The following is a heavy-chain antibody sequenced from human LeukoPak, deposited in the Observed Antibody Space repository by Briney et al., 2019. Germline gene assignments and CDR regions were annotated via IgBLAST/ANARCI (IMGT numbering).Heavy chain of an antibody. CDR1: GFTFSSYA. Sequence: GGSLRLSCAASGFTFSSYAMHWVRQAPGKGLEWVAVMSNDGINKYYAGSVKGRFTISRDNSKNTLFLQMNSLRPEDTAVYYCARDPVSXXXXXXXXFWGXXAXVTVS. CDR2: MSNDGINK. V-gene: IGHV3-30-3*01. CDR3: ARDPVSXXXXXXXXF. J-gene: IGHJ4*02.